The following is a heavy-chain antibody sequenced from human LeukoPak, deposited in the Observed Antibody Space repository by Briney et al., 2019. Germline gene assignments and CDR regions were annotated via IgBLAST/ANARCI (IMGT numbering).Heavy chain of an antibody. CDR2: IYYSGST. CDR3: ARSYDFWSGYEYH. Sequence: SETLSLTCAVYGGSFSGYFWSWIRQPPGKGLEWIGYIYYSGSTNYNPSLKSRVTISVDTSKNQFSLKLSSVTAADTAVHYCARSYDFWSGYEYHWGQGTLVTVSS. V-gene: IGHV4-59*01. D-gene: IGHD3-3*01. J-gene: IGHJ4*02. CDR1: GGSFSGYF.